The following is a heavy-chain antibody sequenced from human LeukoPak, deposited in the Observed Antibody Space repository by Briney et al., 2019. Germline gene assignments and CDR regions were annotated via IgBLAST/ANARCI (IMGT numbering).Heavy chain of an antibody. D-gene: IGHD3-22*01. Sequence: PSETLSLTCTVSGGSISTGSYYWGWIRQPPGKGLEWIGSIYYSGSTNYNPSLKSRVTISVDTSKNQFSLKLSSVTAADTAVYYCASTTTYYYDSSGYPIPQFDYWGQGTLVTVSS. J-gene: IGHJ4*02. CDR2: IYYSGST. CDR3: ASTTTYYYDSSGYPIPQFDY. CDR1: GGSISTGSYY. V-gene: IGHV4-61*01.